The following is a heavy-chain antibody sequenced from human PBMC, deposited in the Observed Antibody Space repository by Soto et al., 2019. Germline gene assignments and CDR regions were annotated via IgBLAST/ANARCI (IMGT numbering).Heavy chain of an antibody. V-gene: IGHV1-69*13. CDR3: ARSTIFGVDAYYYGMDV. D-gene: IGHD3-3*01. Sequence: ASVKVSCKASGGTFSSYAISWVRQAPGQGLEWMGGIIPIFGTANYAQKFQGRVTITADESTSTAYMELSSLRSEDTAVYYCARSTIFGVDAYYYGMDVWGQGTTVTVSS. CDR1: GGTFSSYA. CDR2: IIPIFGTA. J-gene: IGHJ6*02.